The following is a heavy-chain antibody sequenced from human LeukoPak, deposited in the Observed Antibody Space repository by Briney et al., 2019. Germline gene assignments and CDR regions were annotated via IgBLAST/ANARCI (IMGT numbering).Heavy chain of an antibody. CDR2: ISAYNGNT. V-gene: IGHV1-18*01. CDR1: GYTFTSYG. J-gene: IGHJ6*03. D-gene: IGHD2-2*02. CDR3: ARVASYRSSTSCYTMYYYYYMDV. Sequence: ATVKVSCKASGYTFTSYGISWVRQAPGQGLEWMGWISAYNGNTNYAQKLQGRVTMTTDTSTSTAYMELRSLRSADTAVYYCARVASYRSSTSCYTMYYYYYMDVWGKGTTVTVSS.